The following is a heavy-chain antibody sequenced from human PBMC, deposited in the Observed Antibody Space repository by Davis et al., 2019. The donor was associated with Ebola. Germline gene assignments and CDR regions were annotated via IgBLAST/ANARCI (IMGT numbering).Heavy chain of an antibody. V-gene: IGHV3-23*01. CDR1: GFTFSSYA. D-gene: IGHD1-1*01. CDR3: ARDINWKDVYGLDV. J-gene: IGHJ6*02. CDR2: ISGSGGST. Sequence: GESLKISCAASGFTFSSYAMSWVRQAPGKGLEWVSAISGSGGSTYYADSVKGRFTISRDKSKNTLYLQMNSLRAEDTAVYYCARDINWKDVYGLDVWGQGTTVTVSS.